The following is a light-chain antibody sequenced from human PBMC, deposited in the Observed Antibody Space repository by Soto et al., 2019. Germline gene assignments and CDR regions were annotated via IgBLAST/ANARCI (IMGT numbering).Light chain of an antibody. CDR3: QQYYTAWT. V-gene: IGKV4-1*01. CDR1: QNLLYSSNNKIY. CDR2: WAS. J-gene: IGKJ1*01. Sequence: DIVMTQSPESLALSLGERATINCRSSQNLLYSSNNKIYLNWYQQKRGQPPRLLFYWASTRESGVPERFSTSASGTDFTLTISSLQAEDVAVYYCQQYYTAWTFGQGTRVEL.